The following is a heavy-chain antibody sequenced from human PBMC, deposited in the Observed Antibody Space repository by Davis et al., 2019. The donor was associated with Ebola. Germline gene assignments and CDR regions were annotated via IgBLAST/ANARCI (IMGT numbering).Heavy chain of an antibody. CDR1: GGTFTSYA. Sequence: SVKVSCKASGGTFTSYAISWVRQAPGQGLEWMGGIIPIFGTANYAQKFQGRVTITADKSTSTAYMELRSLRSDDTAVYYCARWEGYYDFWSGHQIGYFDYWGQGTLVTVSS. J-gene: IGHJ4*02. CDR2: IIPIFGTA. D-gene: IGHD3-3*01. CDR3: ARWEGYYDFWSGHQIGYFDY. V-gene: IGHV1-69*06.